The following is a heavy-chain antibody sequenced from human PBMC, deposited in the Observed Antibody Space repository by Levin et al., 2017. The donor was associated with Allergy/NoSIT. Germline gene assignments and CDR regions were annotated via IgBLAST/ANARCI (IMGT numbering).Heavy chain of an antibody. D-gene: IGHD3-10*01. CDR1: GGSISSGGYY. V-gene: IGHV4-31*03. CDR3: ARDIFWGSGSYLGRFDP. J-gene: IGHJ5*02. CDR2: IYYSGST. Sequence: TSETLSLTCTVSGGSISSGGYYWSWIRQHPGKGLEWIGYIYYSGSTYYNPSLKSRVTISVDTSKNQFSLKLSSVTAADTAVYYCARDIFWGSGSYLGRFDPWGQGTLVTVSS.